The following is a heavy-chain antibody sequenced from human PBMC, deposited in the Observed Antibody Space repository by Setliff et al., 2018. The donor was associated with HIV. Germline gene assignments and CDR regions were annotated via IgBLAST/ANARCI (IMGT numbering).Heavy chain of an antibody. D-gene: IGHD3-9*01. J-gene: IGHJ6*03. CDR3: ARVALRYFDWLFFPDYMDV. CDR1: GGSISSHY. V-gene: IGHV4-59*11. Sequence: SETLSLTCTVSGGSISSHYWSWIRQPPGKGLEWIGYIYYSGSTNYNPSLKSRVTISVDTSKNQFSLKLSSVTAADTAVYYCARVALRYFDWLFFPDYMDVWGKGTTVTV. CDR2: IYYSGST.